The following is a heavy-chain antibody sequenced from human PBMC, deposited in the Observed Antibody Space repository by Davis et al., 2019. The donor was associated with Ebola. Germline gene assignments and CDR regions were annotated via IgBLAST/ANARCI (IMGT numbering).Heavy chain of an antibody. D-gene: IGHD6-19*01. Sequence: GESLKISCAASGFTFSSYSMNWVRQAPGKGLEWVSYISSSSSTIYYADSVKGRFTISRDNAKNSLYLQMNSLRAEDTAVYYCARIPAATPSPGRWLVYRYDFDYWGQGTLVTVSS. CDR2: ISSSSSTI. CDR1: GFTFSSYS. CDR3: ARIPAATPSPGRWLVYRYDFDY. J-gene: IGHJ4*02. V-gene: IGHV3-48*04.